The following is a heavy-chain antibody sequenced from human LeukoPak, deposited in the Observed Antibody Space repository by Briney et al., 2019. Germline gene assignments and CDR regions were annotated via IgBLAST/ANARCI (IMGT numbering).Heavy chain of an antibody. J-gene: IGHJ4*02. CDR3: ARSLYGSGSLRFDY. Sequence: SETLSLTCSVSGGSISSYFWSWIRQPPGKGLEWIGYIYHSGSTKYNPSLKSRVTISVDTSKNQFSLKLSSVTAADTAVYYCARSLYGSGSLRFDYWGQGTLVTVSS. V-gene: IGHV4-59*01. D-gene: IGHD3-10*01. CDR1: GGSISSYF. CDR2: IYHSGST.